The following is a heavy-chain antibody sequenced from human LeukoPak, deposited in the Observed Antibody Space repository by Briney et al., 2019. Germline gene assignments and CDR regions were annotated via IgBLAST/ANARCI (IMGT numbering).Heavy chain of an antibody. CDR1: GYTLTELS. CDR2: FDPEDGET. V-gene: IGHV1-24*01. J-gene: IGHJ4*02. D-gene: IGHD3-22*01. CDR3: AANYYDSSGPCDY. Sequence: APVKVSCKVSGYTLTELSMHWVRQAPGKGLEWMGGFDPEDGETIYAQKFQGRVTMTEDTSTDTAYMELSSLRSEDTAVYYCAANYYDSSGPCDYWGQGTLVTVSS.